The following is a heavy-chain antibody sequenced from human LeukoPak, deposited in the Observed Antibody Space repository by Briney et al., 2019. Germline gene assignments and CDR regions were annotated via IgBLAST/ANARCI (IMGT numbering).Heavy chain of an antibody. CDR3: AKEIIAVAGTHFDY. J-gene: IGHJ4*02. D-gene: IGHD6-19*01. V-gene: IGHV3-23*01. Sequence: PGGTLRLSCAASGFTFSSYGMSWVRQAPGKGLEWVSAISGSGGGTYYADSVKGRFTISRDNSKNTLYLQMNSLRAEDTAVYYCAKEIIAVAGTHFDYWGQGTLVTVSS. CDR1: GFTFSSYG. CDR2: ISGSGGGT.